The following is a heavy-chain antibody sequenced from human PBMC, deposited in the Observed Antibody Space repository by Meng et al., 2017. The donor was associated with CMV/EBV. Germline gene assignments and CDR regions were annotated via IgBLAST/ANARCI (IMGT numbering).Heavy chain of an antibody. Sequence: GESLKISCAASEFIFSNYWMSWVRQAPGKGLEWVANINLDGSEKYYADSVKGRFTISRDNSRNTLFLQMTSLRAEDTALYYCAKDRGYRTYNGMDVWGQGTTVTVSS. CDR2: INLDGSEK. D-gene: IGHD3-10*01. J-gene: IGHJ6*02. CDR3: AKDRGYRTYNGMDV. CDR1: EFIFSNYW. V-gene: IGHV3-7*03.